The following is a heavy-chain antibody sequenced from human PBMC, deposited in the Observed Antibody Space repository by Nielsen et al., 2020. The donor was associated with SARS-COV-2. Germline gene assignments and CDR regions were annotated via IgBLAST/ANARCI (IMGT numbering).Heavy chain of an antibody. D-gene: IGHD5-18*01. Sequence: GESLKISCAASGLVFSNSWMVWVRQAPGKGLEWVANINEDGSVVNYVDSVKGRFTISRDNAGKSLYLQMNSLRAEDTAVYYCARDAAHSRFDYWGQGTLVTVSS. J-gene: IGHJ4*02. CDR3: ARDAAHSRFDY. V-gene: IGHV3-7*05. CDR2: INEDGSVV. CDR1: GLVFSNSW.